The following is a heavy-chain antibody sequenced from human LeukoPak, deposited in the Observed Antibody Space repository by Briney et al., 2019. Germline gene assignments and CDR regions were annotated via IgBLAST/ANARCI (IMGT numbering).Heavy chain of an antibody. J-gene: IGHJ5*02. Sequence: GGSLRLSCAASGFTFSNAWMSWVRQAPGKGLEWVGRIKSKIDGGTTDYAAPVKGRFTISRDESKNTVYLQMNSLKTEDTAVYYCTTSTEGDWFDPWGQGTLVTVSS. CDR2: IKSKIDGGTT. CDR1: GFTFSNAW. CDR3: TTSTEGDWFDP. D-gene: IGHD4-17*01. V-gene: IGHV3-15*01.